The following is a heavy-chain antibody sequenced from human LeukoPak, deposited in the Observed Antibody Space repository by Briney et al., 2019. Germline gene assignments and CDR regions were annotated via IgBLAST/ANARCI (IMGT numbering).Heavy chain of an antibody. CDR3: ARGSTHSGYDPKAFDI. CDR1: GGSISSGGYY. Sequence: PSQTLSLTCTVSGGSISSGGYYWSWIRQHPGKGLEWIGYIYYSGSTYYNPSLKSRVTISVDTSKNQFSLKLSSVTAADTAVYYCARGSTHSGYDPKAFDIWGQGTMVTVSS. V-gene: IGHV4-31*03. D-gene: IGHD5-12*01. J-gene: IGHJ3*02. CDR2: IYYSGST.